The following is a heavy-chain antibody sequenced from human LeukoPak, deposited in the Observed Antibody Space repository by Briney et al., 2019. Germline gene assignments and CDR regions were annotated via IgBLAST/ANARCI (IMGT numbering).Heavy chain of an antibody. V-gene: IGHV3-7*03. J-gene: IGHJ4*02. CDR1: GFTFSSYW. CDR2: IKQDGSEK. Sequence: GGSLRLSCAASGFTFSSYWMSWVRQAPGKGLEWVANIKQDGSEKYYVDSVKGRFTISRDNAKSSLYLQMNSLRAEDTAVYYCARGRGRIVGAYFDYWGQGTLVTVSS. D-gene: IGHD1-26*01. CDR3: ARGRGRIVGAYFDY.